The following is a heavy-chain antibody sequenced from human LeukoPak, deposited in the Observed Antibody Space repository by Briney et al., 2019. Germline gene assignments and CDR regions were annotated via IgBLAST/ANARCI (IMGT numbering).Heavy chain of an antibody. D-gene: IGHD2-2*01. J-gene: IGHJ4*02. CDR2: ISGSGGST. Sequence: PGGSLRLSCAASGFTFSSYAMSWVRQAPGKGLEWVSAISGSGGSTYYADSVKGRFTISRDNSKNTLYLQMNSLRAEDTAVYYCANVYPDSSTSSRWSAYFDYWGQGTLVTVSS. CDR1: GFTFSSYA. CDR3: ANVYPDSSTSSRWSAYFDY. V-gene: IGHV3-23*01.